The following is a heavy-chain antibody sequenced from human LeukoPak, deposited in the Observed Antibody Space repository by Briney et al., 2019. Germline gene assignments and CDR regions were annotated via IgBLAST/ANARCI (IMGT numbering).Heavy chain of an antibody. J-gene: IGHJ4*02. CDR2: IYSGGST. Sequence: GGSLRLSCAASGFTVSSNYMSRVRQAPRKGLEWVSVIYSGGSTYNADSVTGRFTISRDNSKNTLYLQRNSLRAEDTAVYYCARTTYYYDSSGVDYWGQGTLVTVSS. D-gene: IGHD3-22*01. CDR1: GFTVSSNY. V-gene: IGHV3-66*01. CDR3: ARTTYYYDSSGVDY.